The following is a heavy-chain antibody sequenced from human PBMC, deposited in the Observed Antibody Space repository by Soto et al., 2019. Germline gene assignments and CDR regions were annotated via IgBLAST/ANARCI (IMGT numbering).Heavy chain of an antibody. D-gene: IGHD2-15*01. CDR3: AIGYCSGGSCRGGWFDP. Sequence: ASVKVSCKASGYTFTSYGISWVRQAPGQGLEWMGWISAYNGNTNYAQKLQGRVTMTTDTSTSTAYMELRSLRSDDTAVYYCAIGYCSGGSCRGGWFDPWGQGTLVTVSS. V-gene: IGHV1-18*01. CDR2: ISAYNGNT. CDR1: GYTFTSYG. J-gene: IGHJ5*02.